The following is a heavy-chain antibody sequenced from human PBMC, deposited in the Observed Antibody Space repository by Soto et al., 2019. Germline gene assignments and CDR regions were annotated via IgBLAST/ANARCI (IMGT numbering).Heavy chain of an antibody. CDR2: IYYSGST. D-gene: IGHD3-3*01. CDR3: ARSTYYDFLSGDPDTRIPYGMDV. Sequence: SETLSLTCTVSGGSISSSSYYWGWIRQPPGKGLEWIGSIYYSGSTYYNPSLKSRVTISVDTSKNQFSLKLSSVTAADTAVYYCARSTYYDFLSGDPDTRIPYGMDVWGQGTTVTVSS. CDR1: GGSISSSSYY. J-gene: IGHJ6*02. V-gene: IGHV4-39*01.